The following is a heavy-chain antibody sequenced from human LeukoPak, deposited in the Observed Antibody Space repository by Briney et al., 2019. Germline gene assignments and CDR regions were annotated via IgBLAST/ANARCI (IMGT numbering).Heavy chain of an antibody. J-gene: IGHJ4*02. CDR1: GFNFSNYW. Sequence: GGSLRLSCAASGFNFSNYWMSWVRQAPGKGLEWVTNIHQDGNEKYYVDSVKGRFTISRDNAKNLLHLQMDSLRVEDTAVYYCARGDDFSGDYWGQGTLVTVSS. CDR2: IHQDGNEK. D-gene: IGHD3/OR15-3a*01. V-gene: IGHV3-7*04. CDR3: ARGDDFSGDY.